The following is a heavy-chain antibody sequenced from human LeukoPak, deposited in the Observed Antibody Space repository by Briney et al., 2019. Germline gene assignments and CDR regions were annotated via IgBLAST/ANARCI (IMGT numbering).Heavy chain of an antibody. CDR2: IYYSGTT. V-gene: IGHV4-31*09. J-gene: IGHJ4*02. D-gene: IGHD3-10*01. Sequence: TLSLTCTVSGVSMSSGGNYWSWIRQHPGKGLEWIGYIYYSGTTQYNPSLKSRVTISVDKSKNQFSLKLSSVTAADTAVYYCAKLYGSGSSPFDYWGQGTLVTVSS. CDR3: AKLYGSGSSPFDY. CDR1: GVSMSSGGNY.